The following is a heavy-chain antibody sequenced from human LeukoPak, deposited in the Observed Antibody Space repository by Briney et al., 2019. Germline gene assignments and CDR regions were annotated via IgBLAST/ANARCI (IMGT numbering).Heavy chain of an antibody. CDR3: ARDTDQYSGSYYGY. Sequence: PGGSLRLSCAASGFTFSSYSMNSVRQAPGKGLGWVSSISSSSSYIYYAESVKGRFTISRDNAKNSLYLQMNSLRAEDTAVYYCARDTDQYSGSYYGYWGQGNLVTVSS. CDR2: ISSSSSYI. D-gene: IGHD1-26*01. CDR1: GFTFSSYS. V-gene: IGHV3-21*01. J-gene: IGHJ4*02.